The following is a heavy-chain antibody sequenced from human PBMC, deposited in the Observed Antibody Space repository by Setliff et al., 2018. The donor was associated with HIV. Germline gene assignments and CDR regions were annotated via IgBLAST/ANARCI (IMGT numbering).Heavy chain of an antibody. J-gene: IGHJ6*02. CDR1: GYTFTSYY. D-gene: IGHD3-3*01. CDR3: ARTYYNFWSGDYYYYGMDV. V-gene: IGHV1-46*01. Sequence: ASVKVSCKASGYTFTSYYMHWVRQAPGQGLEWMGIINPSGGSTSYAQKFQGGVTMTRDTSTSTVYMELSSLRSEDTAVYYCARTYYNFWSGDYYYYGMDVWGQETTVTVSS. CDR2: INPSGGST.